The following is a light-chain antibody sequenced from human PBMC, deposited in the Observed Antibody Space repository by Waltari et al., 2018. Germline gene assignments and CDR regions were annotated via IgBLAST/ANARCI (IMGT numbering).Light chain of an antibody. CDR3: SSQSSDTVVI. J-gene: IGLJ2*01. CDR2: DVN. Sequence: QSALTQPASVSGSPGQSITISCTGSSSDVGRDDSLSWYQDHPGQAPKVIIYDVNNRPSGVSDRFSGSKSGNTASLTISGLQAEDEANYYCSSQSSDTVVIFGGGTKLTVL. CDR1: SSDVGRDDS. V-gene: IGLV2-14*03.